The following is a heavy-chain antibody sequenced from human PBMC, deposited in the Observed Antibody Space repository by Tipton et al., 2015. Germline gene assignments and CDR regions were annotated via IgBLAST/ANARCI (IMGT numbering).Heavy chain of an antibody. V-gene: IGHV3-7*05. D-gene: IGHD3-9*01. CDR2: IKQDGSAK. Sequence: SLRLSCATSGFIFSSYWMSWVRQAPRKGLEWVANIKQDGSAKYYVDSVKGRFTISRDNAKNSLYLQMNSLRAEDTAVYYCARGDFDWLLSPFDYWGQGTLVTVSS. CDR1: GFIFSSYW. J-gene: IGHJ4*02. CDR3: ARGDFDWLLSPFDY.